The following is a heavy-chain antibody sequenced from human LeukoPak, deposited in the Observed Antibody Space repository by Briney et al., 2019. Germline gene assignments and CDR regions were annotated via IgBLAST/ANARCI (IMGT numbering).Heavy chain of an antibody. J-gene: IGHJ4*02. CDR2: IYSGGST. V-gene: IGHV3-53*01. CDR3: ARSADEWLRLAAAFDY. Sequence: SGGSLRLSCAASGFTVSSNYMSWVRQAPGKGLEWVSVIYSGGSTYYADSVKGRFTISRHNSKNTPYLQMNSLRAEDTAVYYCARSADEWLRLAAAFDYWGQGTLVTVSS. CDR1: GFTVSSNY. D-gene: IGHD5-12*01.